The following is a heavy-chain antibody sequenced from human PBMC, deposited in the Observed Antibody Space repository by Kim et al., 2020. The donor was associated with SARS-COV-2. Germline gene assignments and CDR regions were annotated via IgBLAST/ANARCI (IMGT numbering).Heavy chain of an antibody. Sequence: GGSLRLSCAASGFTFSSYEMNWVRQAPGKGLEWVSYINSGGSTIYYADSLKGRFTISRDNAKNSLYLQMNSLRAEDTAIYYCARGDGGYYYGMDVWGQGTTVTVS. CDR1: GFTFSSYE. CDR2: INSGGSTI. V-gene: IGHV3-48*03. J-gene: IGHJ6*02. CDR3: ARGDGGYYYGMDV.